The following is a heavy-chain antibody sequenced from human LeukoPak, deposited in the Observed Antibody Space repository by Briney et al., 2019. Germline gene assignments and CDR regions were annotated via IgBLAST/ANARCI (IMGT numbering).Heavy chain of an antibody. CDR2: IKQDGSEK. V-gene: IGHV3-7*01. CDR1: GFTFSSYW. CDR3: AREEEYYDFWSGYSN. J-gene: IGHJ4*02. D-gene: IGHD3-3*01. Sequence: GGSLGLSCAASGFTFSSYWMSWVRQAPGKGLEWVANIKQDGSEKYYVDSVKGRFTISRDNAKNSLYLQMNSLRAEDTAVYYCAREEEYYDFWSGYSNWGQGTLVTVSS.